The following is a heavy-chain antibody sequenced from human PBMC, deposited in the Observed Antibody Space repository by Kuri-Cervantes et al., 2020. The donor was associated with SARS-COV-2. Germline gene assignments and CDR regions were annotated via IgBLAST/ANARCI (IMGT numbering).Heavy chain of an antibody. CDR3: AGDHTWD. CDR1: GFTFSSYA. CDR2: IYSGGST. D-gene: IGHD2/OR15-2a*01. Sequence: GGPLRLSCAASGFTFSSYAMSWVRQAPGKGLEWVSVIYSGGSTYYADSVKGRFTISRDNSKNTLYLQMNSLRAEDTAVYYCAGDHTWDWGPGTLVTVSS. J-gene: IGHJ4*02. V-gene: IGHV3-66*02.